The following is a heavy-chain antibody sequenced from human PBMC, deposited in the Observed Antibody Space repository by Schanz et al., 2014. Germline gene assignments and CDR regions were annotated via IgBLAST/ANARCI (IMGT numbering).Heavy chain of an antibody. CDR2: ITYDGSHQ. CDR1: GFTFSSHA. D-gene: IGHD3-10*01. CDR3: ARVRTIYGSGAMGY. Sequence: QVQLVDSGGGVVQPGRSLRLSCEVSGFTFSSHAMHWVRQAPGKGLEYVATITYDGSHQFYADSMKGRFVISRDNSKNTLYLQMNSLRAEDTAVYYCARVRTIYGSGAMGYWGQGTLVTVSS. V-gene: IGHV3-30*09. J-gene: IGHJ4*02.